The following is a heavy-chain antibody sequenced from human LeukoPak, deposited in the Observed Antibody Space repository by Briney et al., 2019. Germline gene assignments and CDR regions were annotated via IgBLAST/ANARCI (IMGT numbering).Heavy chain of an antibody. D-gene: IGHD7-27*01. CDR1: GFTFSSYA. Sequence: GGSLRLSCAASGFTFSSYAMHWVRQAPGKGLEWVAVISYDGSNKYYADSAKGRFTISRDNSKNTLYLQMNSLRAEDTAVYYCAREGELGMLDYWGQGTLVTVSS. CDR2: ISYDGSNK. J-gene: IGHJ4*02. V-gene: IGHV3-30-3*01. CDR3: AREGELGMLDY.